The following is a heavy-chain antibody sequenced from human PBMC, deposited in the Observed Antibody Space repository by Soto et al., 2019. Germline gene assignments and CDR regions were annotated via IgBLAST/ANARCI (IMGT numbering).Heavy chain of an antibody. CDR3: AKDLWRSSPSAYYYGMDV. V-gene: IGHV3-30*18. D-gene: IGHD6-13*01. CDR1: GFTFSSYG. Sequence: QVQLVESGGGVVQPGRSLRLSCAASGFTFSSYGMHWVRQAPGKGLEWVAVISYDGSNKYYADSVKGRFTISRDNSKNTLYLQRNSLRAEDTAVYYCAKDLWRSSPSAYYYGMDVWGQGTTVTVSS. J-gene: IGHJ6*02. CDR2: ISYDGSNK.